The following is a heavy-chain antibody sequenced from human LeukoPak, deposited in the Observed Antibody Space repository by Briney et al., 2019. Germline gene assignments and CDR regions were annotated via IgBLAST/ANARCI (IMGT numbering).Heavy chain of an antibody. Sequence: SETLSLTCTVSGGSISSYYWSWIRQPPGKGLEWIGYIYYSGSTNYNPSLKSRVTISVDTSKNQFSLKLSSVTAADTAVYYCARENSMGGNWFDPWGQGTLVTVSS. CDR1: GGSISSYY. V-gene: IGHV4-59*01. J-gene: IGHJ5*02. CDR3: ARENSMGGNWFDP. CDR2: IYYSGST. D-gene: IGHD3-16*01.